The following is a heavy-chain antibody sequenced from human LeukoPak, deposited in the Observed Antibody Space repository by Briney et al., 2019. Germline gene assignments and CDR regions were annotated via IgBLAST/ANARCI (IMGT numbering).Heavy chain of an antibody. CDR1: GFTFSDYY. CDR3: ARDVVGPTSRSFDS. D-gene: IGHD1-26*01. V-gene: IGHV3-11*04. J-gene: IGHJ4*02. Sequence: GGSLRLSCAASGFTFSDYYMTWIRQAPGKGLEWVSYISSSGSTIYYADSVKGRFTISRDNAKNSLYLQMNSLRAEDTAVYYCARDVVGPTSRSFDSWGQGPLVPVS. CDR2: ISSSGSTI.